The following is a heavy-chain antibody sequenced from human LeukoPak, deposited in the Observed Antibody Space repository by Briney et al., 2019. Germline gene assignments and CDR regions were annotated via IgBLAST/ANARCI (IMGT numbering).Heavy chain of an antibody. V-gene: IGHV3-11*01. CDR3: AREGSGYDFY. CDR2: ISSSGSNT. J-gene: IGHJ4*02. D-gene: IGHD5-12*01. CDR1: GFTFSDYY. Sequence: PGGSLRLSCAASGFTFSDYYMSWIRHAPWKRLEWVSYISSSGSNTYYADSVKGRFTISRDNAKNSLYLQMNSLRAEDTAVYYCAREGSGYDFYWGQGTLVTVSS.